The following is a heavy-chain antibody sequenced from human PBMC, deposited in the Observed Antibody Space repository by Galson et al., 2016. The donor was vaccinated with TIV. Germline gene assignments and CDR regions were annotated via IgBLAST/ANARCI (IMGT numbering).Heavy chain of an antibody. V-gene: IGHV3-30*03. CDR1: GFTFNRYR. CDR3: ATDGRDAYNPYFDS. Sequence: SLRLSCAASGFTFNRYRMDWVRQAPGKGLEWMAVISPDGTDQNYADSMKGRFTISRDNSKNTLYLHMNNLRVEDTAVYYCATDGRDAYNPYFDSWGQGTPVTVSS. D-gene: IGHD5-24*01. CDR2: ISPDGTDQ. J-gene: IGHJ4*02.